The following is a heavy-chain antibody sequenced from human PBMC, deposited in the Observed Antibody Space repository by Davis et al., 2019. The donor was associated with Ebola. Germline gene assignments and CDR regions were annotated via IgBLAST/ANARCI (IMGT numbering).Heavy chain of an antibody. V-gene: IGHV4-39*01. Sequence: GSLRLSCSVSGGSISSSSYYWGWIRQPPGKGLEWIGSIYYSGSTDYNPSLKSRVTISVDRTTNQFSLKLNSVTAADTAVYYCARQDYDFWSGSPWGYFDYWGQGTLVTVSS. J-gene: IGHJ4*02. CDR2: IYYSGST. D-gene: IGHD3-3*01. CDR3: ARQDYDFWSGSPWGYFDY. CDR1: GGSISSSSYY.